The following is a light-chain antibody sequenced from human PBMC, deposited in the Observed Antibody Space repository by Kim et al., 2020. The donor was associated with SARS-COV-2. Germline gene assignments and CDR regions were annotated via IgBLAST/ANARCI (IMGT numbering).Light chain of an antibody. CDR2: SNN. V-gene: IGLV1-44*01. CDR1: SANIGSKT. J-gene: IGLJ1*01. CDR3: AAWDDSLIGPV. Sequence: GQRVTIACSGSSANIGSKTVNWYQQLPGTATKLLIYSNNDRPSGVPDRFSGSKSGTSASLAISGLQSEDEADYYCAAWDDSLIGPVFGAGTKVTVL.